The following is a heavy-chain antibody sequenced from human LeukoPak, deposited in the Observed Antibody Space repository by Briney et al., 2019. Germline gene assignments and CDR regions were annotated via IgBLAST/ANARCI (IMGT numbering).Heavy chain of an antibody. Sequence: ASVKVSCKASGYTFTGYYMHWVRQAPGQGLEWMGWINPNSGGTNYAQKFQGRVTMTRDTSISTVYMELSRLRSDDTAVFYCARGYYDSSDFEYFQHWGQGTLVTVSS. D-gene: IGHD3-22*01. CDR2: INPNSGGT. J-gene: IGHJ1*01. V-gene: IGHV1-2*02. CDR3: ARGYYDSSDFEYFQH. CDR1: GYTFTGYY.